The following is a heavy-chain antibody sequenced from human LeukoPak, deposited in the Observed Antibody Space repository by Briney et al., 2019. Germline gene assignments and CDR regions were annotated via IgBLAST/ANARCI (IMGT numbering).Heavy chain of an antibody. Sequence: PSETLSLTCTVSGYSISSGYYWGWIRQPPGKGLEWIGSIYHSGSTYYNPSLTSRVTISVDTSKNHFSVKLSSVTAADAAVYYCARVGQWLDYNWFDPWGQGTLVTVSS. J-gene: IGHJ5*02. V-gene: IGHV4-38-2*02. CDR1: GYSISSGYY. CDR2: IYHSGST. CDR3: ARVGQWLDYNWFDP. D-gene: IGHD6-19*01.